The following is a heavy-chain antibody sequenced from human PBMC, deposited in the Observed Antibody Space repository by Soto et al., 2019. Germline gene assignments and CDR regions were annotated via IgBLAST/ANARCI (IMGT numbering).Heavy chain of an antibody. V-gene: IGHV3-53*04. CDR2: IYSGGST. D-gene: IGHD6-19*01. Sequence: GGSLRLSCAASGFTVSSNYMSWVRQAPGKGLEWVSVIYSGGSTYYADSVKGRFTISRHNSKNTLYLQMNSLRAEDTAVYYCASSSGRTSGPSYWYFDLWGRGTLVTVSS. J-gene: IGHJ2*01. CDR3: ASSSGRTSGPSYWYFDL. CDR1: GFTVSSNY.